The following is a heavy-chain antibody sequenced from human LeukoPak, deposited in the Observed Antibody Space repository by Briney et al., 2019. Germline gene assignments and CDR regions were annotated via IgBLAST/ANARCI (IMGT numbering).Heavy chain of an antibody. V-gene: IGHV4-59*01. CDR1: GGSISSYY. Sequence: SETLSLTCTVSGGSISSYYWSWIRQPPGKGLEWIGYTHYSGIASYNPSLKSRVTISLDTSNDRFSLKLSSVTAADTAVYFCARGLGYCGGRTCYSGNYWGRGTLVTVSS. CDR2: THYSGIA. D-gene: IGHD2-15*01. CDR3: ARGLGYCGGRTCYSGNY. J-gene: IGHJ4*01.